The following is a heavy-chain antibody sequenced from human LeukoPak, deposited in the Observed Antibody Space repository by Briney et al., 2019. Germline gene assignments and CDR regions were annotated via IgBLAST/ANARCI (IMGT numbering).Heavy chain of an antibody. CDR1: GFTFSSYS. V-gene: IGHV3-21*01. Sequence: GGSLRLSCAASGFTFSSYSMNWVRQAPGKGLEWVSSISSSSSYTYYADSVKGRFTISRDNAKNSLYLQMSSLRAEDTGVYYCAKDSYSKGDYWGQGVLVTVSS. D-gene: IGHD5-18*01. CDR3: AKDSYSKGDY. J-gene: IGHJ4*02. CDR2: ISSSSSYT.